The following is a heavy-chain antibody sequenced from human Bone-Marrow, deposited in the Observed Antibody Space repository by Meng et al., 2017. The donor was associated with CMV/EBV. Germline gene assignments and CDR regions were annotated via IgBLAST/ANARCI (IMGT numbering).Heavy chain of an antibody. Sequence: GRLMQAGPGLVKPSESRSLADRVSSVSIGSHYWSWIRQTPGKGLEWIASIHYTERADYSPSLKRRVPVSVVTSDSQLSLKLSSVTTADTAMYYCAERGGGYWGQGILVTVSS. CDR2: IHYTERA. D-gene: IGHD1-1*01. J-gene: IGHJ4*02. CDR1: SVSIGSHY. V-gene: IGHV4-59*11. CDR3: AERGGGY.